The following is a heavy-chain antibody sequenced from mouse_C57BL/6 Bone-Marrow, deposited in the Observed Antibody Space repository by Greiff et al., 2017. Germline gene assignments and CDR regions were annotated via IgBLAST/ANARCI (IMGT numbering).Heavy chain of an antibody. CDR3: APYDYEDWYFDV. CDR2: INPNNGGT. V-gene: IGHV1-26*01. Sequence: EVQLQQSGPELVKPGASVKISCKASGYTFTDYYMNWVKQSHGKSLEWIGDINPNNGGTSYNQKFKGKATLTVDKSSSTAYMELRSLTSEDSAVYYCAPYDYEDWYFDVWGTGTTVTVSS. CDR1: GYTFTDYY. J-gene: IGHJ1*03. D-gene: IGHD2-4*01.